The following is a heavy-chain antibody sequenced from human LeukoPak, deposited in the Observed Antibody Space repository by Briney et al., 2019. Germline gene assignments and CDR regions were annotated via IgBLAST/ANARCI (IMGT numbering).Heavy chain of an antibody. D-gene: IGHD3-10*01. V-gene: IGHV4-59*01. CDR1: GGSISSYY. J-gene: IGHJ6*02. CDR3: ARDEGHYGSAYGMDV. Sequence: SETLSLTCTVSGGSISSYYWSWIRQPPGKGLEGIGYIYYSGSTNDNPSLKSRVTISVDTSKNQFSLKLSSVTAADTAVYYCARDEGHYGSAYGMDVWGQGTTVTVSS. CDR2: IYYSGST.